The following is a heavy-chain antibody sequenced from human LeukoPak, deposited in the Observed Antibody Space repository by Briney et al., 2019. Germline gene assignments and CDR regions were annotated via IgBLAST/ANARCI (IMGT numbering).Heavy chain of an antibody. J-gene: IGHJ4*02. CDR2: IYTSGST. CDR3: ARGPLRGWRSGDFDY. V-gene: IGHV4-61*09. Sequence: PSQTLSLTCIVSGGSISSGSYYRSWIRQPAGKGLEWIGHIYTSGSTNYNPSLKSRVTISVDTSKNQFSLKLSSVTAADTAVYYCARGPLRGWRSGDFDYWGQGTLVTVSS. CDR1: GGSISSGSYY. D-gene: IGHD6-19*01.